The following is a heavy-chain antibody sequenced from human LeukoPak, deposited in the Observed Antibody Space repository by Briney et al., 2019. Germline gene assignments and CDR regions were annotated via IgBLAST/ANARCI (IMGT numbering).Heavy chain of an antibody. V-gene: IGHV1-2*02. J-gene: IGHJ4*02. CDR1: GYTFTSYG. D-gene: IGHD1-7*01. CDR2: INPNSGGT. Sequence: ASVKVSCKASGYTFTSYGISWVRQAPGQGLEWMGWINPNSGGTNYAQKFQGRVTMTRDTSISTAYMELSRLRSDDTAVYYCARSGYNWNLHFDYWGQGTLVTVSS. CDR3: ARSGYNWNLHFDY.